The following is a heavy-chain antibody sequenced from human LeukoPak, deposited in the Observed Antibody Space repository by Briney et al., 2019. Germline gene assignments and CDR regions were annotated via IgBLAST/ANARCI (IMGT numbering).Heavy chain of an antibody. CDR3: ARDYWWNYDY. J-gene: IGHJ4*02. CDR2: ISSNGATT. Sequence: GGSLRLSCSASGVTFNRFYLHWVRQAPGKGLEFVSHISSNGATTYYADSVRGRFTISRDNSKNTIYLQMDSLRAEDTAIYYCARDYWWNYDYWGQGTLVTVSS. V-gene: IGHV3-64*04. D-gene: IGHD1-7*01. CDR1: GVTFNRFY.